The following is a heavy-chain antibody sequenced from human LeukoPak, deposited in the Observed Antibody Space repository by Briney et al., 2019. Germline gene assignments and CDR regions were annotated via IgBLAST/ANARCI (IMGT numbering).Heavy chain of an antibody. J-gene: IGHJ4*02. CDR2: IIPILGIA. CDR1: GGTFSSYA. D-gene: IGHD5-12*01. V-gene: IGHV1-69*04. Sequence: GASVKVSCKASGGTFSSYAISWVRQAPGQGLEWMGRIIPILGIANYAQKFQGGVTITADKSTSTAYMELSSLRSEDTAVYYCARGDSGYDPHGYWGQGTLVTVSS. CDR3: ARGDSGYDPHGY.